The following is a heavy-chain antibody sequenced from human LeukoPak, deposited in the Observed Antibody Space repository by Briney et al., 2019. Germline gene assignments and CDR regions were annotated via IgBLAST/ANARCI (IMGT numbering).Heavy chain of an antibody. V-gene: IGHV3-23*01. Sequence: GGSLRLSCAASGSTFSSYAMSWVRQAPGKGLEWVSAISGSGTNTYYADSVKGRFTISRDNSKNTLYLQMNSLRVEDTAVYYCARVQREYYYDSSGIMGNWGQGTLVTVSS. D-gene: IGHD3-22*01. J-gene: IGHJ4*02. CDR2: ISGSGTNT. CDR1: GSTFSSYA. CDR3: ARVQREYYYDSSGIMGN.